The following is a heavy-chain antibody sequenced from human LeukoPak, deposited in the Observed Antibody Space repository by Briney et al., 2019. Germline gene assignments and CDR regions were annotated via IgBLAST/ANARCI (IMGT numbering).Heavy chain of an antibody. Sequence: GASVKVSCKASGYTFTSYAMHWVRQAPGQRLEWMGWINAGNGNTKYSQEFQVRVTITRNTSISTAYMELSSLRSEDTAVYYCARGRWYSGGSCYYGYWGQGTLVTVSS. CDR3: ARGRWYSGGSCYYGY. CDR1: GYTFTSYA. D-gene: IGHD2-15*01. V-gene: IGHV1-3*03. J-gene: IGHJ4*02. CDR2: INAGNGNT.